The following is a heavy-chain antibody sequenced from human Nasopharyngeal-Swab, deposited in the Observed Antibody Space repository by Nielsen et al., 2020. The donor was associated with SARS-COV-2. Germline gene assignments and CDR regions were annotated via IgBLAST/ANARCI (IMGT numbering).Heavy chain of an antibody. CDR2: ISGSGGST. D-gene: IGHD6-13*01. J-gene: IGHJ6*02. Sequence: GGSLRLSCAASGFTFSSYAMSWVRQAPGKGLEWASAISGSGGSTYYADSVKGRFTISRDDSKNTLYLQMNSLRAEDTAVYYCAKDIPKQQLAQYYYYGMDVWGQGTTVTVSS. CDR3: AKDIPKQQLAQYYYYGMDV. CDR1: GFTFSSYA. V-gene: IGHV3-23*01.